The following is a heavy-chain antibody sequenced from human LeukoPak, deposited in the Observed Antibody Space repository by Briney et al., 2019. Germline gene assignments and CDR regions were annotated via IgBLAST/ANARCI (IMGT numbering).Heavy chain of an antibody. CDR3: ARVPFIVVVPAAGFDY. Sequence: ASVKVSCKASGYTFTGYYMHWVRQAPGQGLEWMGWINPNSGGTNYAQKFQGRVTMTRDTSISTAYMELSRLRSDDTAVYYCARVPFIVVVPAAGFDYWGQGTLVTVSS. V-gene: IGHV1-2*02. J-gene: IGHJ4*02. CDR1: GYTFTGYY. D-gene: IGHD2-2*01. CDR2: INPNSGGT.